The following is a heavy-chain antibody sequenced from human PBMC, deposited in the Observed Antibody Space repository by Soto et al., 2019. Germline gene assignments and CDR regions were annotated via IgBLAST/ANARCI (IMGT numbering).Heavy chain of an antibody. CDR2: IYYSGIT. V-gene: IGHV4-59*01. D-gene: IGHD1-20*01. CDR3: ARYKSNYYYGMDV. J-gene: IGHJ6*02. CDR1: GGSISGYY. Sequence: PSETLSLTCTVSGGSISGYYWSWIRQPPGKGLEWIGYIYYSGITNYNPSLKSRVTISVDTSKNQFSLKLSSVTAADTAVYYCARYKSNYYYGMDVWGQGTTVTVS.